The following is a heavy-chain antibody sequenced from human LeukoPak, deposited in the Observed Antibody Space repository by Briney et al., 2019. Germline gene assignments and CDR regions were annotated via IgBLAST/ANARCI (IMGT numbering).Heavy chain of an antibody. CDR3: ARGPNEYSSSSDI. CDR2: INHSGST. Sequence: SETLSLTCAVYGGSFSGYYWSWIRQPPGKGLEWIGEINHSGSTNYNPSLKSRVAISVDTSKNQFSLKLSSVTAADTAVYYCARGPNEYSSSSDIWGQGTMVTVSS. V-gene: IGHV4-34*01. D-gene: IGHD6-6*01. CDR1: GGSFSGYY. J-gene: IGHJ3*02.